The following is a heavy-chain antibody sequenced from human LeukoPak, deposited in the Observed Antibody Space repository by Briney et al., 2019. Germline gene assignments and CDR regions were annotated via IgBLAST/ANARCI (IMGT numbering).Heavy chain of an antibody. Sequence: GGSLRLSCAASGFTFSSYAMNWVRQAPGKGLEWISYITSSSSTIYYADSVGGRFTISRDNAKNLLYLQMNSLRDEDTAVYYCAKGRGEYQLFDYWGQGTLVTVSS. V-gene: IGHV3-48*02. D-gene: IGHD2-2*01. CDR3: AKGRGEYQLFDY. J-gene: IGHJ4*02. CDR1: GFTFSSYA. CDR2: ITSSSSTI.